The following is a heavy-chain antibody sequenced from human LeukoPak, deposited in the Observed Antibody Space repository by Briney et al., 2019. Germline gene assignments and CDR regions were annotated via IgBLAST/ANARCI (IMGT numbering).Heavy chain of an antibody. CDR2: ISAHKGNT. D-gene: IGHD5-24*01. Sequence: ASVKVSCKASGYTFTRYGIDWVRQAPGQGLEWMGWISAHKGNTNYAQKLQGRVTMTTDTSTSTAYMELRSLRSDDTAVYYCPRDQTWPVWGQGTLVTVS. CDR1: GYTFTRYG. CDR3: PRDQTWPV. V-gene: IGHV1-18*01. J-gene: IGHJ4*02.